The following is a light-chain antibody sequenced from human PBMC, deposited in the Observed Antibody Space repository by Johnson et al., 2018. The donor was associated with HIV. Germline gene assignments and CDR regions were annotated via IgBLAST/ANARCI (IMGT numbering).Light chain of an antibody. CDR2: ENN. J-gene: IGLJ1*01. Sequence: QSVLTQPPSVSAAPGQKVTISCSGSSSNIGDNFVSWYQQLPGRAPKLLIYENNKRPSGIPDRFSGSKSGTSASLGITGLQTGDEADYYCGTWESRLSAYVFGTGTKVTVL. CDR1: SSNIGDNF. V-gene: IGLV1-51*02. CDR3: GTWESRLSAYV.